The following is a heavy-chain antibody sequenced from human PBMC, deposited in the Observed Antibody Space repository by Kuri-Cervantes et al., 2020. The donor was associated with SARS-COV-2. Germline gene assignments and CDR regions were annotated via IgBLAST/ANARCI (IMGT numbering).Heavy chain of an antibody. D-gene: IGHD3-22*01. J-gene: IGHJ6*02. V-gene: IGHV1-2*04. CDR2: INPNSGGT. CDR3: ARDLDSSGYGYYYYGMDV. CDR1: GYTFTSYG. Sequence: ASVKVSCKASGYTFTSYGISWVRQAPGQGLEWMGWINPNSGGTNYAQKFQGWVTMTRDTSISTAYMELSRLRSDDTAVYYCARDLDSSGYGYYYYGMDVWGQGTTVTVSS.